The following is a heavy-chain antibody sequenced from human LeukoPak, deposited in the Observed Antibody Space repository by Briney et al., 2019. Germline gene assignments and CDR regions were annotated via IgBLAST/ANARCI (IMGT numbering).Heavy chain of an antibody. CDR3: ARDPAAAGNVDY. J-gene: IGHJ4*02. CDR2: ISPYSADT. Sequence: VKVSCKASGYTFTSYGVSWVRQAPGQGLEWMGWISPYSADTSYAQKFQGRVTVTTDTSTSTAYMELRSLRPDDTAVYYCARDPAAAGNVDYWGQGTLVIVSS. CDR1: GYTFTSYG. V-gene: IGHV1-18*01. D-gene: IGHD6-13*01.